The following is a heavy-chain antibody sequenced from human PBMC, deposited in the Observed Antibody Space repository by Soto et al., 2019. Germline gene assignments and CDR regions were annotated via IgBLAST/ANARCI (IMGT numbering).Heavy chain of an antibody. D-gene: IGHD3-3*01. J-gene: IGHJ6*02. V-gene: IGHV1-2*02. CDR3: ARITIFGVATEPIQYGMDV. CDR2: INPNSGGT. Sequence: SVKVSCKASGYTFTGYYMHWVRQAPVQGLEWMGWINPNSGGTNYAQKFQGRVTMTRDTSISTAYMELSRLRSDDTAVYYCARITIFGVATEPIQYGMDVWGQGTTVTVSS. CDR1: GYTFTGYY.